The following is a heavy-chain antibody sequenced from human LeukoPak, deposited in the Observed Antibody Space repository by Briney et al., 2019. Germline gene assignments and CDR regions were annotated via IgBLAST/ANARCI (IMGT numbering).Heavy chain of an antibody. CDR2: INPNSGGT. D-gene: IGHD1-26*01. Sequence: ASVKVSCKASGYTFTGYYMHWVRQAPGQGLEWMGWINPNSGGTNYAQKFQGRVTMTRDTSISTAYMELSRLRSDDTAVYYCARHVDARVVGYYFDYWGQGTLVTVSS. CDR3: ARHVDARVVGYYFDY. CDR1: GYTFTGYY. V-gene: IGHV1-2*02. J-gene: IGHJ4*02.